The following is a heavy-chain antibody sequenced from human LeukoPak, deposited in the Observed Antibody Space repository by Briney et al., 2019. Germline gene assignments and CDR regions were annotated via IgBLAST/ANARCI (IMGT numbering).Heavy chain of an antibody. Sequence: GGSLRLSCVASGFTFSRYAVHWVRQAPGKGREYVSAISNNGGTTYYANSVKGRFTISRDNSKNTLYLQMGSLRAEDMAVYYCARDTSGFWSGIIDYWGQGTLVTVSS. CDR2: ISNNGGTT. J-gene: IGHJ4*02. V-gene: IGHV3-64*01. D-gene: IGHD3-3*01. CDR3: ARDTSGFWSGIIDY. CDR1: GFTFSRYA.